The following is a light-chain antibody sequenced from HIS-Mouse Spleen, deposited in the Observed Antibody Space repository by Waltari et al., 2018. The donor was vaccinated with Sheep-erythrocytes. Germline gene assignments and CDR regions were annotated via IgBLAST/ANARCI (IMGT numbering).Light chain of an antibody. CDR2: EVS. V-gene: IGLV2-8*01. Sequence: QSALTQPPSASGSPGQSVTIPCPGTSSDVGGQNYCSWSQQHPGKAPKLMIYEVSKRPSGVPDRFSGSKSGNTASLTVSGLQAEDEADYYCSSYAGSNNWVFGGGTKLTVL. CDR1: SSDVGGQNY. J-gene: IGLJ3*02. CDR3: SSYAGSNNWV.